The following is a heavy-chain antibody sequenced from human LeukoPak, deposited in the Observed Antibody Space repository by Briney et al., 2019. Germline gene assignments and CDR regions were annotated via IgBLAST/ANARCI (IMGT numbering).Heavy chain of an antibody. V-gene: IGHV1-69*04. CDR3: ARDHPNYYDCSGYYYVDDY. J-gene: IGHJ4*02. CDR2: IIPILGIA. Sequence: SVKVSCKASGGTFSSYAISWVRQAPGQGLEWMGRIIPILGIANYAQKFQGRVTITADKSTSTAYMELSSLRSEDTAVYYCARDHPNYYDCSGYYYVDDYWGQGTLVTVSS. D-gene: IGHD3-22*01. CDR1: GGTFSSYA.